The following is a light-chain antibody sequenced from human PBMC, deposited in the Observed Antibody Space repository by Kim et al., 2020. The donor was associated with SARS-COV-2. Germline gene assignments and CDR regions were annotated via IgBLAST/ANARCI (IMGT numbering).Light chain of an antibody. Sequence: GQSVTISCTGTSSDVGGYNSVSWYQQHPGKVPKLMIYDVSKRPSGVPDRFSGSKSGNTASLTISGLQAEDEADYYCCSHAGSSTYVFGTGTKVTVL. CDR2: DVS. V-gene: IGLV2-11*03. CDR3: CSHAGSSTYV. CDR1: SSDVGGYNS. J-gene: IGLJ1*01.